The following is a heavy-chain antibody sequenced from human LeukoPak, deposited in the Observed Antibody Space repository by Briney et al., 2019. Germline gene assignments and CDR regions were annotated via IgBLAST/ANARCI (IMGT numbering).Heavy chain of an antibody. CDR1: GYTFTSYG. Sequence: GASVKVSCKASGYTFTSYGISWVRQAPGQGLEWMGWISAYNGNTNYAQKLQGRVTMTTDTSTSTAYMELRSLRSDDTAVYYCARSPGAYCGGDCYSDYYYYMDVWGKGTTVTVSS. J-gene: IGHJ6*03. V-gene: IGHV1-18*01. CDR2: ISAYNGNT. CDR3: ARSPGAYCGGDCYSDYYYYMDV. D-gene: IGHD2-21*02.